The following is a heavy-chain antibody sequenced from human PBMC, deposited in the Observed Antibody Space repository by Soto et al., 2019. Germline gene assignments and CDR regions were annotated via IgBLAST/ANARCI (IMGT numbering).Heavy chain of an antibody. Sequence: ASVKVSCKASGGTFSGYAISWVRQAPGQGLEWMGEIIPMFGTSNYAQKFQGRVTITADESTSTAYMELSSLRSEDTAVYYCARGSCSSASCYKEYYFDLWGQGTLVTVSS. J-gene: IGHJ4*02. V-gene: IGHV1-69*13. CDR3: ARGSCSSASCYKEYYFDL. CDR2: IIPMFGTS. CDR1: GGTFSGYA. D-gene: IGHD2-2*02.